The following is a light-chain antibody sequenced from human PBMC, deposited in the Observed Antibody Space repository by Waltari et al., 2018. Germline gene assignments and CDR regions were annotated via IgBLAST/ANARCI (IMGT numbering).Light chain of an antibody. V-gene: IGLV4-69*01. CDR1: SGHTSKA. J-gene: IGLJ3*02. CDR2: VNSDGSH. Sequence: QLVLTQSPSASPPLGASVKLTCTLSSGHTSKAIAWLPQPPEKGPRYLMKVNSDGSHIKGDEIPIRFSGSSSGAERYLTISSLQSEDEADYYCQTGGHGTWVFGGGTKLTVL. CDR3: QTGGHGTWV.